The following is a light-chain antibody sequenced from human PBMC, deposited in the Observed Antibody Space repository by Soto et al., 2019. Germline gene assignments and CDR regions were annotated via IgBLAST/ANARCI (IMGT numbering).Light chain of an antibody. V-gene: IGKV1-5*03. CDR2: KAS. J-gene: IGKJ1*01. CDR1: QYISAW. CDR3: QQYNSYST. Sequence: DIQMTQSPSTLSASVGDRVTIICRASQYISAWLAWYQQKPGKAPKLLISKASSLESGVPSRFSGSGSGTEFTLTISSLQPDDFATYYCQQYNSYSTFGQGTKVEVK.